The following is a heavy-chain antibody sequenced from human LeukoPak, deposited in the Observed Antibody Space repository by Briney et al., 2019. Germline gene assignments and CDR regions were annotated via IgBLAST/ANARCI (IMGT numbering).Heavy chain of an antibody. J-gene: IGHJ4*02. CDR2: IWYDGSNK. Sequence: GGSLRLPCAASGFTFSSYGMHWVRQAPGKGLEWVAVIWYDGSNKYYADSVKGRFTISRDNSKNTLYLQMNSLRAEDTAVYYCARGLRGYSYGWIDYWGQGTLVTVSS. D-gene: IGHD5-18*01. CDR1: GFTFSSYG. V-gene: IGHV3-33*01. CDR3: ARGLRGYSYGWIDY.